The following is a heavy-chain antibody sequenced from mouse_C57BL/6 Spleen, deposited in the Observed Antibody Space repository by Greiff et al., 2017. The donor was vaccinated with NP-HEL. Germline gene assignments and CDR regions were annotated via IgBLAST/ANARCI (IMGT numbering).Heavy chain of an antibody. CDR2: IWRGGST. J-gene: IGHJ1*03. Sequence: QVQLQQSGPGLVQPSQSLSITCTVSGFSLTSYGVHWVRQSPGKGLEWLGVIWRGGSTDYNAAFMSRLSITKDNSKSQVFFKMNSLQADDTAIYYCAKNYYSNYEGYFDVWGTGTTVTVSS. CDR1: GFSLTSYG. V-gene: IGHV2-5*01. CDR3: AKNYYSNYEGYFDV. D-gene: IGHD2-5*01.